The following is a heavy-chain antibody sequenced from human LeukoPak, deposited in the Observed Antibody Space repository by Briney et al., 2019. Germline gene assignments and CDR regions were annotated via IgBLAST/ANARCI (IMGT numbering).Heavy chain of an antibody. V-gene: IGHV3-23*01. CDR2: VSGGGDTT. Sequence: ETLSLTCTVSGGSVSSDSYFWTWIRQPPGKGLEWVSAVSGGGDTTYTADSVKGRFTISRDNSKNTIYLQMNTLITEDTALYYCAGISYSGTWPVGYWGQGTLVTVTA. CDR3: AGISYSGTWPVGY. J-gene: IGHJ4*02. CDR1: GGSVSSDSYF. D-gene: IGHD6-6*01.